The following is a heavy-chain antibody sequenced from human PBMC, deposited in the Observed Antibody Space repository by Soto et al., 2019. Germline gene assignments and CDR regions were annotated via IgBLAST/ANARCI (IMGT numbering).Heavy chain of an antibody. D-gene: IGHD3-3*01. Sequence: GGSLRLSCAASGYTFSDYYMSWIRQAPGKGLEWISYIDTSGTKIYYADSVKGQFTITRDNAKNSLYLEMNSLRDEDTAVYYCASHYDMWSGYLSPVDYWGQGTLVTVS. V-gene: IGHV3-11*01. CDR3: ASHYDMWSGYLSPVDY. J-gene: IGHJ4*02. CDR1: GYTFSDYY. CDR2: IDTSGTKI.